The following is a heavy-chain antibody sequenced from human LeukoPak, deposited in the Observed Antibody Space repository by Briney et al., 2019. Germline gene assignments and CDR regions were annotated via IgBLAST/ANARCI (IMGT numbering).Heavy chain of an antibody. J-gene: IGHJ4*02. V-gene: IGHV3-48*03. D-gene: IGHD6-19*01. CDR2: ISSSGSTI. Sequence: GGSLRLSCAASGFTFSSYEMNWVRQAPGKGLEWVSYISSSGSTIYYADSVEGRFTISRDNAKNSLYLQMNSLRAEDTAVYYCARDEYSSGWYDYWGQGTLVTVSS. CDR3: ARDEYSSGWYDY. CDR1: GFTFSSYE.